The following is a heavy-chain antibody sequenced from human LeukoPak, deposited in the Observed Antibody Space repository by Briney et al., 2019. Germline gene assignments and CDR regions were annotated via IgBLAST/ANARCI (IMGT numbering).Heavy chain of an antibody. J-gene: IGHJ4*02. Sequence: PGGSLRLSCAASGFTFGSYEMNWVRQAPGKGLEWVSYISSSGSTIYYADSVKGRFTISRDNAKNSLYLQMNSLRAEDTAVYYCARDPHMYYYDSSGYYLPPYFDYWGQGTLVTVSS. CDR3: ARDPHMYYYDSSGYYLPPYFDY. CDR2: ISSSGSTI. D-gene: IGHD3-22*01. CDR1: GFTFGSYE. V-gene: IGHV3-48*03.